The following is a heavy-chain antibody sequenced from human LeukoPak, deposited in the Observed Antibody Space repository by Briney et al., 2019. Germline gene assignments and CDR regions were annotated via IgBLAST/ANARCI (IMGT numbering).Heavy chain of an antibody. CDR3: AKSDCGSDGCKLLNF. D-gene: IGHD2-21*01. V-gene: IGHV3-53*01. CDR2: IYGGGST. Sequence: GGSLRLSCAATGLSVSSNFMSWVRQAPGKGLEWVSVIYGGGSTYYADSVKGRFTISRDNSKNTLYLQMNSLRGEDTAIYYCAKSDCGSDGCKLLNFWGQGTLVTVSS. J-gene: IGHJ4*02. CDR1: GLSVSSNF.